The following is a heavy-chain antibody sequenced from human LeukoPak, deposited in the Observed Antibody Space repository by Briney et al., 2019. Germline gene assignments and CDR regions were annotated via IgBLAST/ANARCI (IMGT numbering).Heavy chain of an antibody. CDR3: AASLNSLGGMTTVTTPY. J-gene: IGHJ4*02. V-gene: IGHV4-61*05. D-gene: IGHD4-17*01. CDR2: IYYSGST. CDR1: GGSISSSSYY. Sequence: SETLSLTCTVSGGSISSSSYYWGWIRQPPGKGLEWIGYIYYSGSTNYNPSLKSRVTISVDTSKNQFSLKLSSVTAADTAVYYCAASLNSLGGMTTVTTPYWGQGTLVTVSS.